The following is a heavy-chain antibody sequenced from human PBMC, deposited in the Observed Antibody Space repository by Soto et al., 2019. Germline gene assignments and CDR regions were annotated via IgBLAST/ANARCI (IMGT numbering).Heavy chain of an antibody. J-gene: IGHJ4*02. CDR1: GGSISSYY. V-gene: IGHV4-59*08. D-gene: IGHD5-12*01. Sequence: SETLSLTCTVSGGSISSYYWSWIRQPPGKGLEWIGYIYYSGSTNYNPSLKSRVTISVDTSKNQFSLKLSSVTAADTAVYYCARRGWLPKAYFDYWGQGTLVTVSS. CDR3: ARRGWLPKAYFDY. CDR2: IYYSGST.